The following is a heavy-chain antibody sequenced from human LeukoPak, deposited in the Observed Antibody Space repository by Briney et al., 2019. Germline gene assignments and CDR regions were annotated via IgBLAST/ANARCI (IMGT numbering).Heavy chain of an antibody. CDR3: TTESYDFWSGGDYYYGMDV. CDR1: GFPFSNAW. V-gene: IGHV3-15*01. CDR2: IKSKTDGGTT. D-gene: IGHD3-3*01. J-gene: IGHJ6*02. Sequence: GGSLRLSCAASGFPFSNAWMSWVRQAPGKGLEWVGRIKSKTDGGTTDYAAPVKGKFTISRDDSKNTLYLQMNSLKTEDTAVYYCTTESYDFWSGGDYYYGMDVWGQGTTVTVSS.